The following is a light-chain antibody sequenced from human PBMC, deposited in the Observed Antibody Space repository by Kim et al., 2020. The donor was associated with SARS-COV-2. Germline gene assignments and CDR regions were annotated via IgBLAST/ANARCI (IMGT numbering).Light chain of an antibody. CDR3: SAWDSSLSAVV. Sequence: RPTATLTCTGNSSNVGNHGAAWLQHHQGHPPKLLSYKNNNRPSGISERFSASRSGNTASLTITGLQPEDEADYYCSAWDSSLSAVVFGGGTQLTVL. V-gene: IGLV10-54*01. CDR2: KNN. J-gene: IGLJ2*01. CDR1: SSNVGNHG.